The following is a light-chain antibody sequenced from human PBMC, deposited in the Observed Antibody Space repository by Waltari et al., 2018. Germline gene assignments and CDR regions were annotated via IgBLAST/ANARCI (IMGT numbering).Light chain of an antibody. Sequence: EIVLTQSPGTLSLSPGERATLSCRASQSVSSSYLAWYQQKPGQAPRLLIYGASSRATGSPDRFSGSGSGTDCTLTISRLEPEDFAVYYCQQYGSSPSWTFGQGTKVEIK. V-gene: IGKV3-20*01. CDR2: GAS. J-gene: IGKJ1*01. CDR3: QQYGSSPSWT. CDR1: QSVSSSY.